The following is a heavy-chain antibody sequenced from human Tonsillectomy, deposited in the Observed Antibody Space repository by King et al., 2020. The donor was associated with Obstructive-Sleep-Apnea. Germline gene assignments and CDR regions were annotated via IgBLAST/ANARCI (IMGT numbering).Heavy chain of an antibody. D-gene: IGHD3-22*01. CDR3: ATCLRDYSDSGGYCSFDY. CDR2: MNPDSGKT. V-gene: IGHV1-8*01. Sequence: QLVQSGAEVKKPGASVKVSCKASGYSFSSSDVHWVRQTAGQWLEWMGWMNPDSGKTGFSQKFQDRVTMTRDTSISAAYMELSNLGSDDAGVYFCATCLRDYSDSGGYCSFDYWGQGTLVAVSS. CDR1: GYSFSSSD. J-gene: IGHJ4*02.